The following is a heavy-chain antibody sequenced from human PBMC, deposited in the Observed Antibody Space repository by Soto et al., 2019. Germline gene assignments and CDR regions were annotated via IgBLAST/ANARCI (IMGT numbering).Heavy chain of an antibody. Sequence: EDSLTMSGKASCCGSTKYSMVGVCQMPGKGLEWMGIIYPDDSDTRYSPSFEGQVTISADKSIRTAYLQWSSLKASDTAMYYCATTYDTQGFDNWGQGTLVTVSS. D-gene: IGHD3-22*01. CDR3: ATTYDTQGFDN. V-gene: IGHV5-51*01. CDR1: CCGSTKYS. J-gene: IGHJ4*02. CDR2: IYPDDSDT.